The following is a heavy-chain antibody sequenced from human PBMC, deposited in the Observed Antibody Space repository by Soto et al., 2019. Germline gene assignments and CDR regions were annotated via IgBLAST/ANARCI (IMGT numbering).Heavy chain of an antibody. D-gene: IGHD2-21*02. V-gene: IGHV4-31*03. J-gene: IGHJ4*02. CDR2: IFYSGST. Sequence: SVPISHTCSVADGSIARADQYWRRKRQHPGKGLEWIGFIFYSGSTDYNPSLRSRVTISLDRSKNDFSLELRSLTAADTGIYYCAAQSSYGDPMNYWGQGTQVTVSS. CDR1: DGSIARADQY. CDR3: AAQSSYGDPMNY.